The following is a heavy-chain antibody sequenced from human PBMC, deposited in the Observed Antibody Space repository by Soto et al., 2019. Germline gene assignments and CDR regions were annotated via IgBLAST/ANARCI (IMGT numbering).Heavy chain of an antibody. J-gene: IGHJ4*02. CDR1: GFTFSSYA. CDR3: ARDLVTMIVVVPFDY. D-gene: IGHD3-22*01. V-gene: IGHV3-30-3*01. Sequence: GESLKISCAASGFTFSSYAMHWVRQAPGKGLEWVAVISYDGSNKYYADSVKGRFTISRDNSKNTLYLQMNSLRAEDTAVYYCARDLVTMIVVVPFDYWGQGTLVTVSS. CDR2: ISYDGSNK.